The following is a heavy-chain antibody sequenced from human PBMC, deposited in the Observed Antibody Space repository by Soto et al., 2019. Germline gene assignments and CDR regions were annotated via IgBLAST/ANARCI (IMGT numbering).Heavy chain of an antibody. V-gene: IGHV3-21*01. CDR2: IGTSDTYM. D-gene: IGHD3-10*01. Sequence: DVHLVESGGGLVKPGVSLRLPCATSGYSFSSDHIYWLRQAPGKALEWVSSIGTSDTYMYYAVSVKGRFTVTRHDAKKSVYLQMDSLRVEDTATYYCARYISNLVRAYNWGQGTLVTVSS. CDR3: ARYISNLVRAYN. CDR1: GYSFSSDH. J-gene: IGHJ4*02.